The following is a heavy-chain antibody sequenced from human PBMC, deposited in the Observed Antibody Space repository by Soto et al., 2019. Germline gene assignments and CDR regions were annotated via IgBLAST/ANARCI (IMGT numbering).Heavy chain of an antibody. Sequence: AAVKVSCKASGYIFTSHYMHWMRQAPGQGLEWMGFIAPSVGSTTYAQKFQGRVTMTRDTSSSSVYMELSSLRSEDTAMYYCASEKGGFDIWGQGTVVTVS. D-gene: IGHD2-15*01. CDR3: ASEKGGFDI. J-gene: IGHJ3*02. CDR1: GYIFTSHY. V-gene: IGHV1-46*01. CDR2: IAPSVGST.